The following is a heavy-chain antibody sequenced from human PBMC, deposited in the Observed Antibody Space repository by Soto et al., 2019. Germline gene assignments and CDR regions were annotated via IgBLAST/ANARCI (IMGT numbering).Heavy chain of an antibody. V-gene: IGHV3-23*01. CDR1: GFTFSIYA. CDR3: AKGRILPDY. J-gene: IGHJ4*02. CDR2: FSGSGGTT. Sequence: EVQLLESGGGLVQPGGSLRLSCAASGFTFSIYAMSWVRQAPGKGLEWVSGFSGSGGTTYYADSVKGRFTISRDNSKNTLYLQMNSLRAEDTALYYWAKGRILPDYWGQGTLVTVSS.